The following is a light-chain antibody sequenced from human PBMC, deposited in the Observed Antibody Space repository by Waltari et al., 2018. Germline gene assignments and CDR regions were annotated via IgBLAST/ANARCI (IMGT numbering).Light chain of an antibody. Sequence: DIVMTQSPDSLAVSLGERATIDCTSSQSVLYSSTNKNYLAWYQQKPGQPPKLLIYWSSTRESGVPDRFSGSGSGTAFTLTISSLQAEDVAVYYCQQYYITPLTFGGGTKVEIK. J-gene: IGKJ4*01. CDR2: WSS. V-gene: IGKV4-1*01. CDR3: QQYYITPLT. CDR1: QSVLYSSTNKNY.